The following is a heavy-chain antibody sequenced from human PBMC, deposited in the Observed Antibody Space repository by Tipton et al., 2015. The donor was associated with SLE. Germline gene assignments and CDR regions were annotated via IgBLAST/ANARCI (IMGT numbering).Heavy chain of an antibody. CDR1: GGSISSYY. V-gene: IGHV4-4*07. CDR3: ARLANWLVDY. J-gene: IGHJ4*02. D-gene: IGHD1-1*01. CDR2: IYTNENT. Sequence: TLSLTCTVSGGSISSYYWSWIRQPAGGGLEWIGRIYTNENTNYNPSLKSRVSISVDTSKNQFSLKLSSVTAADTAVYYCARLANWLVDYWGQGTLVTVSS.